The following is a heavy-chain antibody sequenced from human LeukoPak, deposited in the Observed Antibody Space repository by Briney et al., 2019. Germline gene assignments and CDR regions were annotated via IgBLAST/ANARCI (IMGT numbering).Heavy chain of an antibody. CDR1: GFTFSSYA. D-gene: IGHD4-17*01. Sequence: GGSLRLSCAASGFTFSSYAMGWVRQAPGKGLEWVSAISGSGGSTYYADSVKGRFTISRDNSKNTLYLQMNSLRAEDTAVYYCARGGQSTALLDYWGQGTLVTVSS. CDR3: ARGGQSTALLDY. J-gene: IGHJ4*02. V-gene: IGHV3-23*01. CDR2: ISGSGGST.